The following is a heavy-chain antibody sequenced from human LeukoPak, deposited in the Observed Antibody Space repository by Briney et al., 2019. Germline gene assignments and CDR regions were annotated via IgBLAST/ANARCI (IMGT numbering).Heavy chain of an antibody. CDR1: GGSISSYY. CDR2: IHYSGST. D-gene: IGHD2-15*01. Sequence: PSETLSLTCTVSGGSISSYYWSWIRQPPGKGLERIGYIHYSGSTNYNPSLKSRVTISVDTSKNQFSLKLSSVTAADTAVYYCARHGPLGYCSGGSCYDAALDYWGQGALVTVSS. V-gene: IGHV4-59*08. CDR3: ARHGPLGYCSGGSCYDAALDY. J-gene: IGHJ4*02.